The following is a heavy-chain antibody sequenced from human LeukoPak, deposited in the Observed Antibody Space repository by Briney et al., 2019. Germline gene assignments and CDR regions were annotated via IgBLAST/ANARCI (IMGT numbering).Heavy chain of an antibody. CDR2: IIPIFGTA. V-gene: IGHV1-69*13. CDR1: GGTFSSYA. Sequence: GASVKVSCKASGGTFSSYASSWVRQAPGQELEWMGGIIPIFGTANYAQKFQGRVTITADESTSTAYMELSSLRSEDTAVYYCASHSRVWLDGYNDYWGQGTLVTVSS. D-gene: IGHD5-24*01. CDR3: ASHSRVWLDGYNDY. J-gene: IGHJ4*02.